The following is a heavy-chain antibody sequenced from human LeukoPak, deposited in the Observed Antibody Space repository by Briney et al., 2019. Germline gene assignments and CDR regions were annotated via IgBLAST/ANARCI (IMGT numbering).Heavy chain of an antibody. CDR1: GGSISSYY. CDR3: ARAFWYYDSSGYLYYFDY. D-gene: IGHD3-22*01. J-gene: IGHJ4*02. V-gene: IGHV4-59*01. CDR2: IYYSGST. Sequence: SETLSLTCTVSGGSISSYYWSWIRQPPGKGLEWMGNIYYSGSTNYNPSLKSRVTISVGTSKNQFSLKLSSVTAADTAVYYCARAFWYYDSSGYLYYFDYWGQGTLVTVSS.